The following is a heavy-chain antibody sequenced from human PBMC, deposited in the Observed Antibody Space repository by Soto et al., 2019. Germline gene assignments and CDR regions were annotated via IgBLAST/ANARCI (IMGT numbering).Heavy chain of an antibody. D-gene: IGHD3-16*02. V-gene: IGHV1-69*01. Sequence: VEVVQSEAEAKKPGSSVKLSCQVSGVTFSNAAFSWVRQAPGQGLEWMGGIIPIFGGAKYAQKFQARVKITADELTDIVYMEMTNLEIGDTAVYFWASDGDYRYQDGSNKYFGMDVWGQGTTVTVSS. CDR3: ASDGDYRYQDGSNKYFGMDV. CDR1: GVTFSNAA. J-gene: IGHJ6*02. CDR2: IIPIFGGA.